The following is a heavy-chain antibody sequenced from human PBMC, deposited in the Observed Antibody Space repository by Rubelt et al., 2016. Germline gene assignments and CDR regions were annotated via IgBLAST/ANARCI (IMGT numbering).Heavy chain of an antibody. CDR2: INPSDGDT. J-gene: IGHJ4*02. CDR3: ARSWTNFDY. D-gene: IGHD3/OR15-3a*01. Sequence: QVQLVQSGAEVKKPGASVKLSCKASGYTLSTYYMNWVRQAPGQGLEGMGIINPSDGDTSYAQRFQGRVTMTRETTTSTAYMELSSLRSEDTAVYYCARSWTNFDYWGQGTLVTVSS. V-gene: IGHV1-46*01. CDR1: GYTLSTYY.